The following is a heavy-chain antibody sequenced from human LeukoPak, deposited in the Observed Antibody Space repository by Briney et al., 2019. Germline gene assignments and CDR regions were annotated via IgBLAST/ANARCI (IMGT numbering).Heavy chain of an antibody. D-gene: IGHD3-3*01. Sequence: PGGSLGLSCAASGFTFSSYGMHWVRQAPGKGLEWVAVISYDGSNKYYADSVKGRFTISRDNSKNTLYLQMNSLRAEDTAVYYCAKDPQRITIFGVVQGREYYFDYWGQGTLVTVSS. V-gene: IGHV3-30*18. J-gene: IGHJ4*02. CDR1: GFTFSSYG. CDR3: AKDPQRITIFGVVQGREYYFDY. CDR2: ISYDGSNK.